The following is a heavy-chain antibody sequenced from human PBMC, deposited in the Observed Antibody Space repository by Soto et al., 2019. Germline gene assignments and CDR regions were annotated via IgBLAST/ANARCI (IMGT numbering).Heavy chain of an antibody. CDR2: IKSKSDGGTI. D-gene: IGHD1-1*01. CDR3: TAGHNLRHFAAFDI. J-gene: IGHJ3*02. Sequence: VQLVESGGGLVKPGGSLRLSCAASGFTFTNAWMTWVRQGPGKGLEWVGRIKSKSDGGTIDYAAPVKGSVTISRDDSNNTLYLEMNSLNTEDTAVYYCTAGHNLRHFAAFDIWGQGTVVTVSS. V-gene: IGHV3-15*01. CDR1: GFTFTNAW.